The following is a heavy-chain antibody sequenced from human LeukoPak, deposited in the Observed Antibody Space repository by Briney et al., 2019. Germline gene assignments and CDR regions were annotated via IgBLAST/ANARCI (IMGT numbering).Heavy chain of an antibody. J-gene: IGHJ4*02. V-gene: IGHV5-51*01. Sequence: GESLKISCKGAGYSFTSYWSGWVRQMPGKGLEWMGIISPGDSDTRYSPSFQGQVTISADKSINTAYLQWSSLKASDTAMYYCARHGVGAGLAAAYYWGQGTLVTVSS. CDR2: ISPGDSDT. D-gene: IGHD6-13*01. CDR3: ARHGVGAGLAAAYY. CDR1: GYSFTSYW.